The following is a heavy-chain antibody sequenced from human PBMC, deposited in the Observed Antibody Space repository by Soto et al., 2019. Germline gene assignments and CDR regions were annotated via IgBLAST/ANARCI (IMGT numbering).Heavy chain of an antibody. Sequence: EVQLVESGGGLVKPGGSLRLSCAASGFTFSSYSMNWVRQAPGKGLEWVSSISSSSSYIYYADSVKGRFTISRDNAKNSLHLQKNSQRAEDTAVYYCARGYSSGWSGMPSDYWGQGTLVTVSS. J-gene: IGHJ4*02. V-gene: IGHV3-21*01. D-gene: IGHD6-19*01. CDR1: GFTFSSYS. CDR2: ISSSSSYI. CDR3: ARGYSSGWSGMPSDY.